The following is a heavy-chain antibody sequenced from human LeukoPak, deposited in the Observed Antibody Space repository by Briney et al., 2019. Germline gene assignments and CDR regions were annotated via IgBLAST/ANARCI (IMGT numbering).Heavy chain of an antibody. CDR1: GGSISHYY. CDR3: AREDPQTKVPEGMDV. V-gene: IGHV4-59*01. CDR2: IYYTGTT. D-gene: IGHD4/OR15-4a*01. J-gene: IGHJ6*02. Sequence: KASETLSLTCTVSGGSISHYYWSWIRQPPGKGPEWIGYIYYTGTTNYNPSLKSRVTISVDTSKNQFSLKLNSVTAADTAVYYCAREDPQTKVPEGMDVWGQGTTVTVSS.